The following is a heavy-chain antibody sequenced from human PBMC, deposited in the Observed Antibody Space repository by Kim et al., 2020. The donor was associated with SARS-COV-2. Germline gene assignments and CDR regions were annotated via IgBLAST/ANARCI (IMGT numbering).Heavy chain of an antibody. J-gene: IGHJ4*02. D-gene: IGHD3-22*01. CDR3: ARDLRDDSSGFFDY. V-gene: IGHV3-30*07. Sequence: AETVRGRVTISRDNSKNTLCLQMSSLRAEDTAVYYCARDLRDDSSGFFDYWGQGALVTVSS.